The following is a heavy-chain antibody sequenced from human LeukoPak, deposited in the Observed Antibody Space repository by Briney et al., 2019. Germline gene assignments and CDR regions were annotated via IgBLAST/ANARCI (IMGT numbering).Heavy chain of an antibody. CDR2: FYISGST. D-gene: IGHD6-19*01. J-gene: IGHJ4*02. CDR3: ARGKWLAGAFDY. V-gene: IGHV4-4*07. Sequence: SETLSLTCTVSGDSISNYYWSWIRQPAGKELEWIGRFYISGSTNYKPSLKSRVTISVDKSKNQFSLKVRSVTAADTAVYYCARGKWLAGAFDYWGQGSLVTVSS. CDR1: GDSISNYY.